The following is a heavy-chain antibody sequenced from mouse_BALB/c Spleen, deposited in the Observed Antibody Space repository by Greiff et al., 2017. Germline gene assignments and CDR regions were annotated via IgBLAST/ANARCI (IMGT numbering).Heavy chain of an antibody. J-gene: IGHJ4*01. CDR1: GFTFSSYT. CDR3: ARGNYRYDDAMDY. D-gene: IGHD2-14*01. CDR2: ISNGGGST. V-gene: IGHV5-12-2*01. Sequence: EVKLMESGGGLVQPGGSLKLSCAASGFTFSSYTMSWVRQTPEKRLEWVAYISNGGGSTYYPDSVKGRFTISRDNARNILYLQMSSLRSEDTAMYYCARGNYRYDDAMDYWGQGTSVTVSS.